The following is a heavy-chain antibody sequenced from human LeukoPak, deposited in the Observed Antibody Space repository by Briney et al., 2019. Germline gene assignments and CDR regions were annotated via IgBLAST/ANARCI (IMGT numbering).Heavy chain of an antibody. J-gene: IGHJ6*02. D-gene: IGHD3-10*01. CDR3: ARDGLLWFGELYYYYGMDV. Sequence: ASVKLSCKASGYTFTSYGISWVRQAPGQGLEWMGWISAYNGNTNYAQKLQGRVTMTTDTSTSTAYMELRSLRSDDTAVYYCARDGLLWFGELYYYYGMDVWGQGTTVTVSS. V-gene: IGHV1-18*01. CDR1: GYTFTSYG. CDR2: ISAYNGNT.